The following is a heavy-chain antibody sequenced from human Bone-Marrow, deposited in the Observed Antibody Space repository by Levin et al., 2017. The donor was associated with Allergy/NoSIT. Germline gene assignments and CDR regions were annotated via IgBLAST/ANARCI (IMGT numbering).Heavy chain of an antibody. CDR1: GGTFSSYA. V-gene: IGHV1-69*06. CDR3: ARVIAAEYNWFDP. J-gene: IGHJ5*02. D-gene: IGHD6-13*01. Sequence: EASVKVSCKASGGTFSSYAISWVRQAPGQGLEWMGGIIPIFGTANYAQKFQGRVTITADKSTSTAYMELSSLRSEDTAVYYCARVIAAEYNWFDPWGQGTLVTVSS. CDR2: IIPIFGTA.